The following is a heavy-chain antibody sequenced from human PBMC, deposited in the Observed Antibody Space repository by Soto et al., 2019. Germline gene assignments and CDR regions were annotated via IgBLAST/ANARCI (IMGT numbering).Heavy chain of an antibody. Sequence: GGSLRLSCAASGFTFSSYSMNWVRQAPGKGLEWVSYISSSSSTIYYADSVKGRFTISRDNAKNSLYLQMNSLRDDDTAVYYCARERVFGVVIPYDMDVWGQGTTVTVPS. J-gene: IGHJ6*02. CDR3: ARERVFGVVIPYDMDV. CDR2: ISSSSSTI. V-gene: IGHV3-48*02. D-gene: IGHD3-3*01. CDR1: GFTFSSYS.